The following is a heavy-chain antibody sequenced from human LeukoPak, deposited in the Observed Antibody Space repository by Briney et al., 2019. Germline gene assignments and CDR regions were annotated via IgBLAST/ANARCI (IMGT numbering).Heavy chain of an antibody. CDR2: IYYSGNT. CDR3: ARGPGSSYDDYAYYFDY. D-gene: IGHD4-17*01. CDR1: GGSISSSY. J-gene: IGHJ4*02. V-gene: IGHV4-59*01. Sequence: SETLSLTCTVSGGSISSSYWTWIRQPPGKGLEWIGYIYYSGNTNYNPSLKSRVTISVDTSKNQFSLKLTSVTTADTALYYCARGPGSSYDDYAYYFDYWGQGTLVTVSS.